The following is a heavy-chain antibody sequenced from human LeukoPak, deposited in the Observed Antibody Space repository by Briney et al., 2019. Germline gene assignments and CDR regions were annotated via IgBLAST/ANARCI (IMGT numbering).Heavy chain of an antibody. V-gene: IGHV1-46*01. CDR3: AREGVWATVTTSGHWFDP. CDR2: INPSGGST. D-gene: IGHD4-17*01. Sequence: GASVKVSCKASGYTFTSYYMHWVRQAPGQGLEWMGIINPSGGSTSYAQKFQGRVTTTRDTSTSTVYMELSSLRSEDTAVYYCAREGVWATVTTSGHWFDPWGQGTLVTVSS. J-gene: IGHJ5*02. CDR1: GYTFTSYY.